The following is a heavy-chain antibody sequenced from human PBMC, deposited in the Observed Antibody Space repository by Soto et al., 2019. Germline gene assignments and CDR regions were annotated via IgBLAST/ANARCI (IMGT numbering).Heavy chain of an antibody. V-gene: IGHV3-48*02. D-gene: IGHD2-15*01. Sequence: GGSLRLSCAASGFTFSSFSMHWVRQAQGKGLEWVSYISSSSSTIYYADSVRGRFTISRDNAKNSLYLQMNSLRDEDTAAFYCARDAPRCSGGTCLDYWGQGTLVTVSS. J-gene: IGHJ4*02. CDR1: GFTFSSFS. CDR3: ARDAPRCSGGTCLDY. CDR2: ISSSSSTI.